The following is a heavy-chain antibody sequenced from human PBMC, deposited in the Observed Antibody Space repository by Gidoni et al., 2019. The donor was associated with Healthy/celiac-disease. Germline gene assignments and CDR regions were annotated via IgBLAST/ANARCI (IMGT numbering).Heavy chain of an antibody. CDR3: ARGRGIAAAGRGIDY. CDR2: IYYSGST. D-gene: IGHD6-13*01. CDR1: GGSISSSY. Sequence: QVQLQESGPGLVKPSETLSLTCTVSGGSISSSYWSWSRQPPGKGLEWIGYIYYSGSTNYNPSRKSRVTISVDTSKNQFTLKLSSGTAADTALYYCARGRGIAAAGRGIDYWGQGTLVTVSS. J-gene: IGHJ4*02. V-gene: IGHV4-59*01.